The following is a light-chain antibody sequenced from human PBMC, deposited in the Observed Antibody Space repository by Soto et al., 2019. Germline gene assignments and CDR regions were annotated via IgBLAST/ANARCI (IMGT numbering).Light chain of an antibody. CDR1: SSDVGSYNL. CDR2: EGS. CDR3: CSYAGSSTYV. V-gene: IGLV2-23*01. Sequence: QSVLTQPASVSGSPGQSITISCTGTSSDVGSYNLVSWYQQHPGEAPKLMIYEGSERPSGVSNRLSGAKSGNTAALTISGRQAEDEADYYCCSYAGSSTYVFGTGTKLTVL. J-gene: IGLJ1*01.